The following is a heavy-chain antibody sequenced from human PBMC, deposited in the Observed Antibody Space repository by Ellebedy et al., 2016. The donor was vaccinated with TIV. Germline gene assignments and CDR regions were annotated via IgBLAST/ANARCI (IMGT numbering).Heavy chain of an antibody. CDR1: GGSISSYY. J-gene: IGHJ3*02. CDR2: IYTSGST. V-gene: IGHV4-4*07. CDR3: ARERIVVVPAAIFAFDI. D-gene: IGHD2-2*01. Sequence: SETLSLXCTVSGGSISSYYWSWIRQPAGKGLEWIGRIYTSGSTNYNPSLKSRVTMSVDTSKNQFSLKLSSVTAADTAVYYCARERIVVVPAAIFAFDIWGQGTMVTVSS.